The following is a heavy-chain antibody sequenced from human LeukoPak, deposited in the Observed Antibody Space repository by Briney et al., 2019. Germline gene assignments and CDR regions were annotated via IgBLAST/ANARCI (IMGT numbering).Heavy chain of an antibody. CDR3: ARVRRYSSGWYNWFDP. Sequence: ASVKVSCKASGYTFIGYYMHWVRQAPGQGLEWMGWINPNSGGTNYAQKFQGRVTMTTDTSTSTAYMELRSLRSDDTAVYYCARVRRYSSGWYNWFDPWGQGTLVTVSS. CDR1: GYTFIGYY. V-gene: IGHV1-2*02. CDR2: INPNSGGT. J-gene: IGHJ5*02. D-gene: IGHD6-19*01.